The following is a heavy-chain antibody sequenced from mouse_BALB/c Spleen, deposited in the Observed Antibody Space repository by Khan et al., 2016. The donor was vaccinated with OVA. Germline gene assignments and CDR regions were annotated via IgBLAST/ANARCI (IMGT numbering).Heavy chain of an antibody. CDR2: ISYSGVT. V-gene: IGHV3-2*02. CDR1: GYSITSGYA. CDR3: AIGNYYGYYFDY. D-gene: IGHD1-1*01. J-gene: IGHJ2*01. Sequence: VQLKESGPGLVKPSQSLSLTCTVTGYSITSGYAWNWIRQFPGNKLEWMGYISYSGVTSYTPSLKSRISITRDTSKNQFFLQLNSVTTEDTATYYCAIGNYYGYYFDYWGQGTTLTVSS.